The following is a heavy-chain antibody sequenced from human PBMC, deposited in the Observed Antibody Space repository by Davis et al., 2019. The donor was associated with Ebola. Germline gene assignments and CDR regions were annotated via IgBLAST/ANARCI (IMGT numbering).Heavy chain of an antibody. V-gene: IGHV3-11*04. CDR3: AKGLVRDYYHGMDV. Sequence: PGGSLRPSCAASGFSFSESFMSWIRQAPGKGLEWLSYISSSGSAIYYADSVKGRFTISRDNSKNTLYLQMNSLRAEDTAVYYCAKGLVRDYYHGMDVWGQGTTVTVSS. J-gene: IGHJ6*02. CDR1: GFSFSESF. CDR2: ISSSGSAI. D-gene: IGHD3-10*01.